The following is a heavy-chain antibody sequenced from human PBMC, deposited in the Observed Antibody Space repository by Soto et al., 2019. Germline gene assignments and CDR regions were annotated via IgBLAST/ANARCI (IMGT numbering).Heavy chain of an antibody. Sequence: GASVKVSCKASGGTFSSYTISWVRQAPGKGLEWVASINQDGFGKHYLDSVKGRFTISRDTAKSSLYLQMDSLRVEDTAVYYCAKDHGSGSYPYWGQGTLVTVSS. D-gene: IGHD1-26*01. CDR3: AKDHGSGSYPY. J-gene: IGHJ4*02. CDR2: INQDGFGK. V-gene: IGHV3-7*05. CDR1: GGTFSSYT.